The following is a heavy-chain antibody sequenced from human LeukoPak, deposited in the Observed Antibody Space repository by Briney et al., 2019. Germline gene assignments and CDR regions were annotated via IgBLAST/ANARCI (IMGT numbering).Heavy chain of an antibody. D-gene: IGHD3-16*01. CDR1: GFNFSSYA. CDR2: ISGSGGST. J-gene: IGHJ4*02. V-gene: IGHV3-23*01. Sequence: GGSLRLSCAASGFNFSSYALSWVRQAPGKGLEWVSAISGSGGSTYYADSVKGRFTISRDNSRDTLYLQMNSLRAEDTAVYYCAKGYYDYVWWSYYFDYGGQGTLVSVSS. CDR3: AKGYYDYVWWSYYFDY.